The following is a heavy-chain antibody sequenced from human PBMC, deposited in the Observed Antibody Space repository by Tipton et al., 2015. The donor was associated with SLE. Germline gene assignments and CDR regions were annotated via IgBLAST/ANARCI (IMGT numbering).Heavy chain of an antibody. CDR3: ARGRGPRLHYYDSSGYSFDD. V-gene: IGHV4-34*01. Sequence: GLVKPSETLSLTCAVYGGSFSGYYWSWIRQPPGKGLEWIGEINHSGSTNYNPSLKSRVTISVDTSKNQFSLKLSSVTAADTAVYYCARGRGPRLHYYDSSGYSFDDWGQGTLVTVSS. CDR2: INHSGST. CDR1: GGSFSGYY. D-gene: IGHD3-22*01. J-gene: IGHJ4*02.